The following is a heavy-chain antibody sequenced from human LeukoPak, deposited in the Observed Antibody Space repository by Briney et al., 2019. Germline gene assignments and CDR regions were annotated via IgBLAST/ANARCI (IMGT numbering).Heavy chain of an antibody. D-gene: IGHD3-10*01. CDR2: IKQDGSEK. CDR1: GFTFSSYW. Sequence: PGGSLRLSCAASGFTFSSYWMSWVRQAPGKGLEWVANIKQDGSEKYYVDSVKGRFTISRDNAKNSPYLQMNSLRAEDTAVYYCARGGGFGELTLWYFDYWGQGTLVTVSS. J-gene: IGHJ4*02. CDR3: ARGGGFGELTLWYFDY. V-gene: IGHV3-7*04.